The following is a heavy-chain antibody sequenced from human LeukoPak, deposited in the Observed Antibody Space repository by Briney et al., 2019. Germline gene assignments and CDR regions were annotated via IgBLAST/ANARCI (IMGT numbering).Heavy chain of an antibody. CDR2: IYYSGST. Sequence: SQTPSLTCTVSGGSVSSGGYYWSWIRQHPGKGLEWIGYIYYSGSTYYNPSLKSRVTISVDTSKNQFSLKLSSVTAADTAVYYCASRGDSSYAFDIWGQGTMVTVSS. J-gene: IGHJ3*02. D-gene: IGHD3-22*01. CDR3: ASRGDSSYAFDI. V-gene: IGHV4-31*03. CDR1: GGSVSSGGYY.